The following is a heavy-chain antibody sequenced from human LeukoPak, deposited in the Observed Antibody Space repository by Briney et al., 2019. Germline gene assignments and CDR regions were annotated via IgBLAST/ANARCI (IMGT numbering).Heavy chain of an antibody. CDR2: IKQDRSEK. V-gene: IGHV3-7*01. D-gene: IGHD3-10*01. Sequence: PGGSLRLSCAASGFTFTNYWMSWVRQAPGKGLELVANIKQDRSEKYYADSVRGRFTISRDNAKNSLYLQMNSLRAEDTAVYYCARDHGGVLVRGVIDYWGQGTLVTVSS. J-gene: IGHJ4*02. CDR3: ARDHGGVLVRGVIDY. CDR1: GFTFTNYW.